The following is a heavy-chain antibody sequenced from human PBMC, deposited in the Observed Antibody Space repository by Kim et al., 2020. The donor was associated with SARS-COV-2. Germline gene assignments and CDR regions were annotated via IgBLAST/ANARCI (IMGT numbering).Heavy chain of an antibody. CDR1: GFIFSNYA. Sequence: GGSLRLSCAASGFIFSNYAMHWVRQAPGKGPEYVSAISSDGADTYYADSVKGRFTISRDNSKNMLYLQMGSLRAEDMAVYYCAREGRHCSGTACDLFDYCGQGTPGSVSS. CDR3: AREGRHCSGTACDLFDY. J-gene: IGHJ4*02. CDR2: ISSDGADT. D-gene: IGHD2-15*01. V-gene: IGHV3-64*02.